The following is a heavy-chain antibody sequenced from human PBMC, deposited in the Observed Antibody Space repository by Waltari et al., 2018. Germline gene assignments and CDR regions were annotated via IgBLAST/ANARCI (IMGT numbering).Heavy chain of an antibody. D-gene: IGHD3-9*01. CDR3: ARGGPDILTGYYRRDFDY. CDR1: GGSFSGYY. CDR2: INHSGST. Sequence: QVQLQQWGAGLLKPSETLSLTCAVYGGSFSGYYWSWIRQPPGKGLEGIGEINHSGSTNYNPSLKSRVTISVDTSKNQFSLKLSSVTAADTAVYYCARGGPDILTGYYRRDFDYWGQGTLVIVSS. J-gene: IGHJ4*02. V-gene: IGHV4-34*01.